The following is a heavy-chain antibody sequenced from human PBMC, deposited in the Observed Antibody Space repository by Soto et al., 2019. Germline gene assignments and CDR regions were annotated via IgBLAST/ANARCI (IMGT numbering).Heavy chain of an antibody. D-gene: IGHD6-6*01. CDR2: MYYSGNT. CDR1: GGSISSSSYY. V-gene: IGHV4-39*01. J-gene: IGHJ4*02. CDR3: ARSSIRDYYFDY. Sequence: PSETLSLTCTVSGGSISSSSYYWGWIRQPPGKGLEWIGSMYYSGNTYYNPSLESRVTISVDTSKNQFSLKLSSVTAADTAVYFCARSSIRDYYFDYWGQGTLVTVSS.